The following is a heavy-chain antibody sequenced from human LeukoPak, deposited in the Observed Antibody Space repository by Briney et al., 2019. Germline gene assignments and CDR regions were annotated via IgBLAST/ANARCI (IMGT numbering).Heavy chain of an antibody. J-gene: IGHJ6*03. CDR3: ARGRSSSWRKYSYYYYYYMDV. CDR2: IYHSGST. V-gene: IGHV4-34*01. Sequence: SETLSLTCAVYGGSFSGYYWSWIRQPPGKGLEWIGSIYHSGSTNYNPSLKSRVTISVDTSRNQFSLKLSSVTAADTAVYYCARGRSSSWRKYSYYYYYYMDVWGKGTTVTVSS. CDR1: GGSFSGYY. D-gene: IGHD6-13*01.